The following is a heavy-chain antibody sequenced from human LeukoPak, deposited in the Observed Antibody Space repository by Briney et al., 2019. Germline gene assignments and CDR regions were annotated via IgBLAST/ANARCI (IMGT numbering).Heavy chain of an antibody. CDR3: AKLSASTTYSVDY. D-gene: IGHD5/OR15-5a*01. V-gene: IGHV3-30*18. Sequence: GGSLRLSCAASGFTFSSYGMHWVRQAPGKGLEWVAVISYDGSNKYYADSVKGRFTISRDNSKNTLYLQMNSLRADDTAVYYCAKLSASTTYSVDYWGQGTLVTVSS. CDR1: GFTFSSYG. J-gene: IGHJ4*02. CDR2: ISYDGSNK.